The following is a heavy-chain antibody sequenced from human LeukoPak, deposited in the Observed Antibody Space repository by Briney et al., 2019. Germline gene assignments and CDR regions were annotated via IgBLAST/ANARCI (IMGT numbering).Heavy chain of an antibody. CDR1: GFTFSSYA. V-gene: IGHV3-23*01. Sequence: PGGSLRLSCAASGFTFSSYAMSWVRQAPGKGLEWVSAISGSGGSTYYADSVKGRFTISRDNSKNTLYLQMNSLRAEDTAVYYCAKDRMWQQLVRNFDYWGQGTLVTVSS. D-gene: IGHD6-13*01. CDR2: ISGSGGST. CDR3: AKDRMWQQLVRNFDY. J-gene: IGHJ4*02.